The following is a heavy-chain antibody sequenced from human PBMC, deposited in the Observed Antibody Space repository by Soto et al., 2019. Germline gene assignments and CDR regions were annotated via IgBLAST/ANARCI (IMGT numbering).Heavy chain of an antibody. Sequence: EVQLVVSGGGLVQPGGSLRLSCAASGFTFSDHYMDWVRQAPGKGLEWVGRIRNRPNSYTTQYAASVKGRFAVLRDDSENLVCLHMPAAKTEDTAGNYCVTASGHGFYFDYSCQGAQVTVSS. CDR3: VTASGHGFYFDY. D-gene: IGHD3-10*01. CDR2: IRNRPNSYTT. V-gene: IGHV3-72*01. CDR1: GFTFSDHY. J-gene: IGHJ4*02.